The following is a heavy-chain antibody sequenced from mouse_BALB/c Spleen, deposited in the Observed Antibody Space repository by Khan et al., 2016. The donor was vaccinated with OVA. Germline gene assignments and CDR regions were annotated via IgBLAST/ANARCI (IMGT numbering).Heavy chain of an antibody. CDR2: INPSSGYT. CDR3: ARDGAYYRNDGWFAY. J-gene: IGHJ3*01. Sequence: QVQLKQSGAEQARPGASVKMSCKASGYTFTSYTIHWIKQRPGQGLEWIGYINPSSGYTNYNQKFKDKATLTADKSSTTAYMQLSSLTSDDSAVYYCARDGAYYRNDGWFAYWGQGTLVTVSA. CDR1: GYTFTSYT. D-gene: IGHD2-14*01. V-gene: IGHV1-4*01.